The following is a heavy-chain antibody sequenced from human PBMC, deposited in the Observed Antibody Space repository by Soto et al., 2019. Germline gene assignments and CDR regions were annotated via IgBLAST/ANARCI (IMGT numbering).Heavy chain of an antibody. D-gene: IGHD2-15*01. V-gene: IGHV3-30*18. J-gene: IGHJ4*02. CDR3: AKGLSEELYCSGGSCYTEFDY. CDR2: ISYDGSNK. CDR1: GFTFSSYG. Sequence: QVQLVESGGGVVQPGRSLRLSCAASGFTFSSYGMHWVRQAPGKGLEWVAGISYDGSNKYYADSVKGRFTISRDNSKNTLYLQMNSLRAEDTALYYCAKGLSEELYCSGGSCYTEFDYWDQRTMVTVST.